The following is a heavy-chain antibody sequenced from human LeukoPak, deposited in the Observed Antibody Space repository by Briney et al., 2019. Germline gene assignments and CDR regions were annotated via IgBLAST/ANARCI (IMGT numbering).Heavy chain of an antibody. Sequence: PGGSLRLSCAASEFTFSSYSMNWVRQAPGKGLEWVSSISGSSRYLYYADSVKGRFTISRDNAKNSLYLQMNSLRAEDTAVYYCARDHWDILTGYYIDYWGQGTLVTVSS. D-gene: IGHD3-9*01. CDR2: ISGSSRYL. CDR1: EFTFSSYS. CDR3: ARDHWDILTGYYIDY. V-gene: IGHV3-21*01. J-gene: IGHJ4*02.